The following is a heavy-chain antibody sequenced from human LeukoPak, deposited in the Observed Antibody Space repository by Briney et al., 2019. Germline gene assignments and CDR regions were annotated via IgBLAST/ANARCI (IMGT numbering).Heavy chain of an antibody. CDR1: GYTFTGYY. Sequence: ASVKVSCKASGYTFTGYYMHWVRQAPGQGLEWMGWISPNSGGTKYAQKFQGRVTMTRDTSISTAYIDLSRLTSDDTAVYYCASGGYYDPNYFDYWGQGTLVTVSS. J-gene: IGHJ4*02. CDR2: ISPNSGGT. CDR3: ASGGYYDPNYFDY. D-gene: IGHD3-3*01. V-gene: IGHV1-2*02.